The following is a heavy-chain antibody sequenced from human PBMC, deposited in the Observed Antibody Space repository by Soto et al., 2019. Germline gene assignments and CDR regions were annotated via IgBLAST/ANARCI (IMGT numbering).Heavy chain of an antibody. CDR3: ARDRSLNFHEYYGMDF. CDR1: GGTFSSYA. D-gene: IGHD1-1*01. CDR2: IIPIFGTA. J-gene: IGHJ6*02. V-gene: IGHV1-69*13. Sequence: ASVKVSCKASGGTFSSYAISWVRKAHGQGLEWMGGIIPIFGTANYAQKFQGRVTITADESTSTAYMELSSLRSEDTAVYYCARDRSLNFHEYYGMDFWSQGTTVTVSS.